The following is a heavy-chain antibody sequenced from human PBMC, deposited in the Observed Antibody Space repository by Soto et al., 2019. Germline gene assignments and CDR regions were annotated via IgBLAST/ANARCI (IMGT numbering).Heavy chain of an antibody. CDR3: ANNPPGSPFDY. CDR2: ISGSGGST. CDR1: GFTFSSFA. J-gene: IGHJ4*02. Sequence: PGGSLRLSCAASGFTFSSFAMTWVRQAPGKGLDWVSTISGSGGSTYYADSVKGRFTISRDNSKNTLYLQMNSLRAEDTALYYCANNPPGSPFDYWGQGTLVTVSS. D-gene: IGHD6-13*01. V-gene: IGHV3-23*01.